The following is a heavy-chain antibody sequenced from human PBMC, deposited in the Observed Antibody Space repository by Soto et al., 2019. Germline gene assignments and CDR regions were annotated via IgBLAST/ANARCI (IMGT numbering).Heavy chain of an antibody. Sequence: TAGSLRLSCVGSGFTFSTYSINWVRQAPGKGLEWVSSISSRSDIYYADSVKGRFTISRDNAKNSVSLQMNSLRAEDTAVYYCAREYTAWPLAYGLDVWGQGTTVTVSS. CDR2: ISSRSDI. V-gene: IGHV3-21*01. D-gene: IGHD2-2*02. CDR3: AREYTAWPLAYGLDV. J-gene: IGHJ6*02. CDR1: GFTFSTYS.